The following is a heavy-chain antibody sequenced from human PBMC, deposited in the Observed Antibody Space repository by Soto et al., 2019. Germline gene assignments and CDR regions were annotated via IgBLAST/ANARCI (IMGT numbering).Heavy chain of an antibody. CDR2: IYSGGST. Sequence: GGSLRLSCAASGFTVSSNYMSWFRQAPGKGLEWVSVIYSGGSTYYADSVKGRFTISRDNSKNTLYLQMNSLRAEDTAVYYCARGPRWYYDSSGYRFDPWGQGTLVTVSS. D-gene: IGHD3-22*01. CDR1: GFTVSSNY. J-gene: IGHJ5*02. CDR3: ARGPRWYYDSSGYRFDP. V-gene: IGHV3-53*01.